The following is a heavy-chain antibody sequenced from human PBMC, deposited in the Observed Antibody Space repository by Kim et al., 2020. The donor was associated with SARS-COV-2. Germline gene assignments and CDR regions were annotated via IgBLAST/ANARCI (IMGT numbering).Heavy chain of an antibody. Sequence: GGSLRLSCAASGFTFSSYDMHWVRQATGKGLEWVSAIGTAGDTYYPGSVKGRFTISRENAKNSLYLQMNSLRAGDTAVYYCARDRMGVKYSSSGIYYYYYGMDVWGQGTTVTVSS. D-gene: IGHD6-13*01. CDR1: GFTFSSYD. V-gene: IGHV3-13*01. CDR2: IGTAGDT. CDR3: ARDRMGVKYSSSGIYYYYYGMDV. J-gene: IGHJ6*02.